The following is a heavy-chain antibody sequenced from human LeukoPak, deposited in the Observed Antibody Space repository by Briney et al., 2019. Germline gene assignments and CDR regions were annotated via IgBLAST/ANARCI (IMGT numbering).Heavy chain of an antibody. CDR2: VYYSGTI. CDR3: ARHGTAAGPFQL. CDR1: GGAIDNYY. J-gene: IGHJ1*01. D-gene: IGHD2-21*02. V-gene: IGHV4-59*08. Sequence: PSETLSLTCTVSGGAIDNYYWSWIPQPPGKGLEWIAYVYYSGTINYNPSLESRVTISVDTSKNQFSLRLTSVAAADTAVYYCARHGTAAGPFQLWGQGTLVTVSS.